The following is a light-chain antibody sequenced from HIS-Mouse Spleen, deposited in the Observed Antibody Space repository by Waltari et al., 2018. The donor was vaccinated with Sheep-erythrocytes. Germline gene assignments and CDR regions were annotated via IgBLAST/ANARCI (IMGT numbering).Light chain of an antibody. CDR2: EGS. CDR1: SSDVGSYNL. Sequence: QSALTQPASVSGSPGQSITLSCTGTSSDVGSYNLVSWYQQHPGKAPKLMIDEGSKRPSGVSNRFSGSKSGNTASLTISGLQAEDEADYYCCSYAGSSTPWVFGGGTKLTVL. J-gene: IGLJ3*02. V-gene: IGLV2-23*01. CDR3: CSYAGSSTPWV.